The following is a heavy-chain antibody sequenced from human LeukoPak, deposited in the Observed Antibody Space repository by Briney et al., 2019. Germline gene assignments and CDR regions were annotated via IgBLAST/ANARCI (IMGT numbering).Heavy chain of an antibody. CDR1: GFTFSDYY. CDR3: ARGPILGYGFDI. CDR2: ITSSDSTI. D-gene: IGHD3-10*01. Sequence: GGSLRLSCAASGFTFSDYYMSWMPQAPGKGLEWVSYITSSDSTIYYTDSVKGRFTIARDNAKNSLYLQMNSLRAEDTAVFYCARGPILGYGFDIWGQGTVVTVSS. V-gene: IGHV3-11*04. J-gene: IGHJ3*02.